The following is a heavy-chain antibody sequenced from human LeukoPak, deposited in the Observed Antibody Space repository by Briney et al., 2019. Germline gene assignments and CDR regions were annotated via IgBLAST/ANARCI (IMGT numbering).Heavy chain of an antibody. J-gene: IGHJ3*02. CDR1: GYTFTGCY. Sequence: ASVKVSCKASGYTFTGCYMHWVRQAPGQGLEWMGWINPNSGGTNYAQKFQGRVTMTRDTSISTAYMELSRLRSDDTAVYYCARAITMVRGPAFDIWGQGTMVTVSS. CDR3: ARAITMVRGPAFDI. V-gene: IGHV1-2*02. D-gene: IGHD3-10*01. CDR2: INPNSGGT.